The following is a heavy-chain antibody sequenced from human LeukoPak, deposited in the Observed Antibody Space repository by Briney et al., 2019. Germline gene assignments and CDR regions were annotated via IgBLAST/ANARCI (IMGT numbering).Heavy chain of an antibody. CDR1: GDSINSGGYF. CDR2: IYYSGST. CDR3: TRDGPRSSGYPDN. J-gene: IGHJ4*02. Sequence: SQTLSLTCTVSGDSINSGGYFWSWIRQHPGKGLEWSGYIYYSGSTYYNPSLKSRVTISVDTSKNQFSLKLSSVTAADTAVYYCTRDGPRSSGYPDNWGQGTMVTVSS. D-gene: IGHD3-22*01. V-gene: IGHV4-31*03.